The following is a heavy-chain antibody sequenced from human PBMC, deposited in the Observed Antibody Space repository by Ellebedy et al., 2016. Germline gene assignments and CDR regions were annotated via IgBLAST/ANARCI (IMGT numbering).Heavy chain of an antibody. V-gene: IGHV1-69*13. D-gene: IGHD2-15*01. CDR2: IIPIFGTA. CDR3: ANSEIYGMDV. J-gene: IGHJ6*02. CDR1: RGTFSSYA. Sequence: SVKVSXKASRGTFSSYAISWVRQAPGQGLEWMGGIIPIFGTANYAQKFQGRVTITADESTSIAYMELSSLRSEDTAVYYCANSEIYGMDVWGQGTTVTVSS.